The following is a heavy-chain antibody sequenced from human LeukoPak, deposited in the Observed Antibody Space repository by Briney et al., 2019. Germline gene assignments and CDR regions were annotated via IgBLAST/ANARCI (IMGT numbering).Heavy chain of an antibody. CDR2: IYYSGST. Sequence: PSETLSLTCTVSGGSISSSSYYWGWIRQPPGKGLEWIGSIYYSGSTYYTPSLKSRVTIYVDTSKNQFSLKLSSVTAADTAVYYCARRRPSHYFDYWGQGTLVTVSS. J-gene: IGHJ4*02. CDR1: GGSISSSSYY. V-gene: IGHV4-39*01. CDR3: ARRRPSHYFDY.